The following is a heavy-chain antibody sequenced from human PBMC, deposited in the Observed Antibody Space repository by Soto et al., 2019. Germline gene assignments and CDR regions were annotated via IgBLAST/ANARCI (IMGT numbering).Heavy chain of an antibody. D-gene: IGHD3-9*01. CDR3: ASPVLRYFDWLQWHYGMDV. J-gene: IGHJ6*02. V-gene: IGHV3-48*03. CDR1: GFTFSSYE. CDR2: ISSSGSTI. Sequence: VGSLRLSCAASGFTFSSYEMNWVRQAPGKGLEWVSYISSSGSTIYYADSVKGRFTISRDNAKNSLYLQMNSLRAEDTAVYYCASPVLRYFDWLQWHYGMDVWGQGTTVTVSS.